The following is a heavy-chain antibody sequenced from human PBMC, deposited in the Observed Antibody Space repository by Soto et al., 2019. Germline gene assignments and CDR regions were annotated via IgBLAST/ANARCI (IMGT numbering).Heavy chain of an antibody. D-gene: IGHD6-19*01. CDR1: GDSVSSNSAA. V-gene: IGHV6-1*01. Sequence: SQTLSLPCAISGDSVSSNSAAWNWIRQSPARGLEWLGRTYYRSKWYNDYAVSVKSRITINPDTSKNQFSLQLNSVTPEDTAVYYCARDRGIAVVDWFDHWGQGPLVTVSS. CDR3: ARDRGIAVVDWFDH. J-gene: IGHJ5*02. CDR2: TYYRSKWYN.